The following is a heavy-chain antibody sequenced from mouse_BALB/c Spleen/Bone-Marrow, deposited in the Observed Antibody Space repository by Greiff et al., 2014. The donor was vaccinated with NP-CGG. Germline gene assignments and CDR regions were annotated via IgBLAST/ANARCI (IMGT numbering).Heavy chain of an antibody. Sequence: LVESGPELVRPGVSVKLSCKGSGYTFTAYAMHWVKQSHAKSLEWIGLISTYSGNTHYNQNFKGKATMTVDKSSSTAYMELARLTSEDSAIYYCARNFYGSSYFDYWGQGTTPTVSS. CDR3: ARNFYGSSYFDY. D-gene: IGHD1-1*01. CDR1: GYTFTAYA. V-gene: IGHV1-67*01. J-gene: IGHJ2*01. CDR2: ISTYSGNT.